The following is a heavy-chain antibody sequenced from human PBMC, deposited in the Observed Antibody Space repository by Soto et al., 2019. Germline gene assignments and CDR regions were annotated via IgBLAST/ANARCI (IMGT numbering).Heavy chain of an antibody. V-gene: IGHV4-59*01. Sequence: PSETLSLTCTVSGGSITSYFWTWFRQPPGKGLEWIGYIYHRGNTNYNPSLKSRVTFSVDTSKKQFSLKLSSVTDADTAVYYCARDKYYESTGNVELWGKVTMVT. CDR3: ARDKYYESTGNVEL. CDR1: GGSITSYF. CDR2: IYHRGNT. D-gene: IGHD3-22*01. J-gene: IGHJ4*02.